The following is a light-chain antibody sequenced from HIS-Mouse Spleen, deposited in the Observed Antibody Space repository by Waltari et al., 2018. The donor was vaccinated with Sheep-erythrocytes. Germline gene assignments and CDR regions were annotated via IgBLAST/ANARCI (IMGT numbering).Light chain of an antibody. CDR2: DVS. Sequence: QSALTQPRSVSGSPGQLVTISCTGTSSDVGGYNYVSWYHQHPGKAPKLMIYDVSKRPSGVPDRFSGSKSGNTASLTISGLQAEDEADYYCCSYAGSYNHVFATGTKVTVL. CDR1: SSDVGGYNY. V-gene: IGLV2-11*01. CDR3: CSYAGSYNHV. J-gene: IGLJ1*01.